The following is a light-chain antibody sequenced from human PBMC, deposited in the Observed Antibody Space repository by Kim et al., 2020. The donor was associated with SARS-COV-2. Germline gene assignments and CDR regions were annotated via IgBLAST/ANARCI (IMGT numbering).Light chain of an antibody. Sequence: DIQMTQSPSSLSASVGDRVTITCRTTQSISNHLNWYQQKPGKVPKLLISAASTLQGGVPSRFSGSGSETDFTLTISSLQPEDFATYFCQKSYITPFTFGPGTKVDIK. CDR1: QSISNH. V-gene: IGKV1-39*01. CDR3: QKSYITPFT. J-gene: IGKJ3*01. CDR2: AAS.